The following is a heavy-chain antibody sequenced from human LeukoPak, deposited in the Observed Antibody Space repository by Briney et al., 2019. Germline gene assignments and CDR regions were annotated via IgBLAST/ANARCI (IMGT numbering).Heavy chain of an antibody. CDR1: GFTFKNYA. D-gene: IGHD3-9*01. CDR2: IYSGGNT. V-gene: IGHV3-23*03. J-gene: IGHJ4*01. Sequence: PGGSLRLSCVASGFTFKNYAMSWVRRVPGKGLEWVSLIYSGGNTNYADSVKGRFTISRDNSKNTLSLQMNSLSAEDTAVYFCAKHTISILTGFTLFDYWGRGTLVTVSS. CDR3: AKHTISILTGFTLFDY.